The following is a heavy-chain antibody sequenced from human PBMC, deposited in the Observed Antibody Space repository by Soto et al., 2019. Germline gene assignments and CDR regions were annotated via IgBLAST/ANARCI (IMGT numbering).Heavy chain of an antibody. CDR3: ASGGERLDD. J-gene: IGHJ4*02. Sequence: ASGKSSCNATGYTFITYAMYWVKKAPGQGLEWMGIISPRDCSATYAQKFQGRVTMAREGSTGTVYMELSSLTSDVAAVYYCASGGERLDDCGQGSVVTV. CDR2: ISPRDCSA. V-gene: IGHV1-46*01. CDR1: GYTFITYA. D-gene: IGHD3-16*01.